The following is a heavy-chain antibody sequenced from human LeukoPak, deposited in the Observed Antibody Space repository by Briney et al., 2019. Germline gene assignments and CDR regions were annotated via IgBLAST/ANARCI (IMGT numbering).Heavy chain of an antibody. CDR3: TRGAPQADVFDI. CDR2: FKSKAAGGTT. J-gene: IGHJ3*02. D-gene: IGHD1-26*01. CDR1: GFTFSVTW. V-gene: IGHV3-15*01. Sequence: KPGGSLRLSCAASGFTFSVTWMSWVRQAPGRGLEWVGRFKSKAAGGTTDYAAPVAGRFTISRDDSKNMLYLQMNSLKTADTAVYYCTRGAPQADVFDIWGQGTMVTVSS.